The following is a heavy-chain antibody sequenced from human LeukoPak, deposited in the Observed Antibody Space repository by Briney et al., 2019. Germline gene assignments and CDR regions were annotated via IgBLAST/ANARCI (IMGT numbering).Heavy chain of an antibody. CDR3: ARRAGGYSHPYDY. V-gene: IGHV3-53*01. CDR2: IYSGGST. D-gene: IGHD4-23*01. J-gene: IGHJ4*02. Sequence: PGGSLRLSCAASGFTVSSNYMSWVPQAPGKGLEWVSLIYSGGSTYYADSVKGRFTISRDNSKNTLYLQINSLRAEDTAVYYCARRAGGYSHPYDYCGQGNLVTVSS. CDR1: GFTVSSNY.